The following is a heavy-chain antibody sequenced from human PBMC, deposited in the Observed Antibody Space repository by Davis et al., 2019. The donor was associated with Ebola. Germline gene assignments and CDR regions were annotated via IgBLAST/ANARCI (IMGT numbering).Heavy chain of an antibody. CDR3: ARDHTVVGATYSY. V-gene: IGHV1-18*04. J-gene: IGHJ4*02. D-gene: IGHD1-26*01. Sequence: AASVKVSCKASGYTFTSYGITWVRQAPGQGLEWMGWINPHNGNTNYAQNVQGRVTMTTDTSASTAYMELSSLRSEDTAVYYCARDHTVVGATYSYWGQGTLVTVSS. CDR1: GYTFTSYG. CDR2: INPHNGNT.